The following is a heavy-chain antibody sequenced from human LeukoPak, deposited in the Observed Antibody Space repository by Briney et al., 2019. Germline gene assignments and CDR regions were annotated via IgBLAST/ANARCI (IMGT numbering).Heavy chain of an antibody. Sequence: SETLSLTCTVSGGSISSYYWSWIRQPPGKGLEYIAYMYYSGSANYNPSLKGRVTISVDTSKNQFSLKLSSVTAADTAVYYCARDNEKGAFDIWGRGTMVTVSS. CDR1: GGSISSYY. CDR2: MYYSGSA. D-gene: IGHD1-1*01. CDR3: ARDNEKGAFDI. V-gene: IGHV4-59*01. J-gene: IGHJ3*02.